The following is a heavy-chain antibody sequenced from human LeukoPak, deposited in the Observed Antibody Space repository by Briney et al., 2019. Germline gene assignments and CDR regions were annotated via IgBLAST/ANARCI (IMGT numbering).Heavy chain of an antibody. CDR1: GFTFSSYA. V-gene: IGHV3-30-3*01. CDR3: ARADNWNSGDYFDY. CDR2: ISYDGSNK. Sequence: GRSLRLSCAASGFTFSSYAMHWVRQAPGKGLEWVAVISYDGSNKYYADSVKGRFTISRDNSKNTLYLQMNSLRAEDTAVYYCARADNWNSGDYFDYWGQGTLATVSS. J-gene: IGHJ4*02. D-gene: IGHD1-7*01.